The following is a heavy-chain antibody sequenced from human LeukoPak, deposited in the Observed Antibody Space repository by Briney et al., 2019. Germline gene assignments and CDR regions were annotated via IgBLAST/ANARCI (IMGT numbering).Heavy chain of an antibody. CDR2: IDDSGTT. CDR3: ARLNYDFWRGYYFDY. D-gene: IGHD3-3*01. J-gene: IGHJ4*02. Sequence: WETLSLTCTVSGGSISSYYWSWIRQPPGKGLEWIGYIDDSGTTNYNPSLKSRVTISVDTSKNQFPLKLSSVTAADTAVYYCARLNYDFWRGYYFDYWGQGTLVTVSS. CDR1: GGSISSYY. V-gene: IGHV4-59*08.